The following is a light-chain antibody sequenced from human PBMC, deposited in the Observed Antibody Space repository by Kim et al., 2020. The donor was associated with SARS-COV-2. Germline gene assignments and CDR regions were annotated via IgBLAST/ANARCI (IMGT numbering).Light chain of an antibody. CDR1: SLKKYY. J-gene: IGLJ2*01. CDR3: MSRDSRAKVV. V-gene: IGLV3-19*01. Sequence: ALGQTVTITCQVDSLKKYYATWYQQKARQAPVLVFYAKDKRPSGVPDRFSGSSSGNTASLTITGAQAADEADYYCMSRDSRAKVVFGGGTKVTVL. CDR2: AKD.